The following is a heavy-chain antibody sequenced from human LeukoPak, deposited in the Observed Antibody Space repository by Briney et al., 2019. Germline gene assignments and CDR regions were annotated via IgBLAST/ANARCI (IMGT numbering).Heavy chain of an antibody. CDR1: GGSINSYS. CDR2: IYYSGST. J-gene: IGHJ4*02. D-gene: IGHD1-26*01. Sequence: SETLSLTCSVSGGSINSYSWTWIRQSPGKGLEWIGHIYYSGSTKYNPSLMSRVTMSADTSKNQFSLRLTSVTAADTAVYYCARYSGSPTWYLDFWGQGALVTVSS. V-gene: IGHV4-59*08. CDR3: ARYSGSPTWYLDF.